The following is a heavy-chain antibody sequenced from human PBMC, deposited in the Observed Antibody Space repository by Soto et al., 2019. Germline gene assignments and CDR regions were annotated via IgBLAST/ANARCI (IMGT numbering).Heavy chain of an antibody. CDR3: ARGSPYTAGMAY. CDR1: GFTFSTLW. Sequence: EVQLVESGGGLVQPGGSLRLSCAGSGFTFSTLWMNWVRQAPGKGLEWVATIKDDAREKYYVDSVKGRFTISRDTATNSVYLQMNSLRADDTAVYFCARGSPYTAGMAYWGQGSLVSVSS. V-gene: IGHV3-7*01. CDR2: IKDDAREK. D-gene: IGHD3-10*01. J-gene: IGHJ4*02.